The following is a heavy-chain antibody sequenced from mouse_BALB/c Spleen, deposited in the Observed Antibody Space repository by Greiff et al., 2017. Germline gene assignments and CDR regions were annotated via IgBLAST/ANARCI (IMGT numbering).Heavy chain of an antibody. Sequence: VKLMESGAELVRPGSSVKISCKASGYAFSSYWMNWVKQRPGQGLEWIGQIYPGDGDTNYNGKFKGKATLTADKSSSTAYMQLSSLTSEDSAVYFCARRTYYGHYFDYWGQGTTLTVSS. J-gene: IGHJ2*01. V-gene: IGHV1-80*01. CDR3: ARRTYYGHYFDY. CDR2: IYPGDGDT. CDR1: GYAFSSYW. D-gene: IGHD1-1*01.